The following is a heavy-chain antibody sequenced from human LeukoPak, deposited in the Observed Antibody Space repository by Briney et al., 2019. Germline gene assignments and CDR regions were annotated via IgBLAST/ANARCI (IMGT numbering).Heavy chain of an antibody. CDR1: GGSISSGGYY. D-gene: IGHD6-19*01. CDR2: IYYSGST. J-gene: IGHJ4*02. CDR3: ARESRSGWKNEPFDY. Sequence: PSQTLSLTCTVSGGSISSGGYYWSWIRQHPGKGLEWIGYIYYSGSTYYNPSLKSRVTISVDTSKNQFSLKLSSVTAADTAVYYCARESRSGWKNEPFDYWGQGTLVTVSS. V-gene: IGHV4-31*03.